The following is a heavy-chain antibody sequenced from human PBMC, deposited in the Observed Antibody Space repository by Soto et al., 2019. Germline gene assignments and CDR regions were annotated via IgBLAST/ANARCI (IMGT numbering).Heavy chain of an antibody. CDR3: AKGVLSFHYGMEV. V-gene: IGHV3-23*01. D-gene: IGHD3-10*01. CDR2: ISSTAGRTP. Sequence: GGSLRLSXATSGFTFNTYTMTWLRQAPGKGLEWVSSISSTAGRTPSYADSVKGRFAISRDFSDNTVYLQMNNLRVYDTAVYFCAKGVLSFHYGMEVWGQGTTVTVSS. J-gene: IGHJ6*02. CDR1: GFTFNTYT.